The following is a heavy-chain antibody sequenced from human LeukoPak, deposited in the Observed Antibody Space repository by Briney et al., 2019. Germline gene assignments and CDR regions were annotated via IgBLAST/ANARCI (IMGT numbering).Heavy chain of an antibody. CDR3: ARGRYVTTRGGAAAGFLDY. CDR1: GGSFSPYH. CDR2: INHGGST. D-gene: IGHD6-13*01. Sequence: SETLSLTCAVYGGSFSPYHWSWIRQSPDKGLEWIGEINHGGSTNYNPSLKSRVTISVDTSQKQFSLRLSSVTAADTAVYYCARGRYVTTRGGAAAGFLDYWGQGTLVTVST. V-gene: IGHV4-34*01. J-gene: IGHJ4*02.